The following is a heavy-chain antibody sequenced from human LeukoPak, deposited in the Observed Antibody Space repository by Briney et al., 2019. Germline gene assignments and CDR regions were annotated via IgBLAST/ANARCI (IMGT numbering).Heavy chain of an antibody. D-gene: IGHD3-16*01. CDR3: VGGGPFFDY. Sequence: ASVKVSCKASGYTFTSYGISWVRQAPGQGLEWMGWISAYNGNTNYAQKLQGRVTITRDTSASTAYMELSSLRSEDTAVYYCVGGGPFFDYWGQGTLVTVSS. J-gene: IGHJ4*02. CDR2: ISAYNGNT. V-gene: IGHV1-18*01. CDR1: GYTFTSYG.